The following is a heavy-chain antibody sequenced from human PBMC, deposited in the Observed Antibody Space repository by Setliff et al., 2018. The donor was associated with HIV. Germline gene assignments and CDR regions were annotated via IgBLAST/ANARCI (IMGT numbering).Heavy chain of an antibody. CDR2: IYYSGST. V-gene: IGHV4-31*03. J-gene: IGHJ4*02. Sequence: SETLSLTCTVSGGSISSFSYYWTWIRQHPEKGLEWIGYIYYSGSTLYNPSLRSRLSMSVDTSKNQFSLELSSVTAADTAVYFCARDFLRSGYFDSWGQGKLVTVSS. CDR1: GGSISSFSYY. CDR3: ARDFLRSGYFDS. D-gene: IGHD4-17*01.